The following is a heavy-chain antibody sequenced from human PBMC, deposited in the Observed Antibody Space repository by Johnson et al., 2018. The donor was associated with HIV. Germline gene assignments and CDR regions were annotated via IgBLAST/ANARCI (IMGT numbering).Heavy chain of an antibody. J-gene: IGHJ3*02. CDR3: ARGWGAFDI. V-gene: IGHV3-66*01. D-gene: IGHD1-26*01. Sequence: VQLVESGGGLVQPGGSLRLSCAASGFTFSSYAMSWVRQAPGKGLAWVSVIYSGGSTYYADSVRGRFSSSSDNSKTTLYLQMNSLGAEDTAVYYCARGWGAFDIWGQGTMVTVSS. CDR2: IYSGGST. CDR1: GFTFSSYA.